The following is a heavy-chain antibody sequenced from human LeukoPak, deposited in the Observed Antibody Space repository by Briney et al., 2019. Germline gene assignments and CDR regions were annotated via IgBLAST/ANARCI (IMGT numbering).Heavy chain of an antibody. J-gene: IGHJ1*01. Sequence: RTSETLSLTCAVYGGSFSGYYWSWIRQPPGKGLEWIGEINHSGSTNYNPSLKSRVTISVDTSKNQFSLKLSSVTAADTAVYYCARGASYRKYSSSWYGYFQHWGQGTLVTVSS. CDR3: ARGASYRKYSSSWYGYFQH. D-gene: IGHD6-13*01. CDR2: INHSGST. V-gene: IGHV4-34*01. CDR1: GGSFSGYY.